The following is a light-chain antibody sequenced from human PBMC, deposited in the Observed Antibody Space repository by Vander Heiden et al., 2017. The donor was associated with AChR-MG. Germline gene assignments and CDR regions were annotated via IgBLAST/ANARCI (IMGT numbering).Light chain of an antibody. CDR3: QSYDSSLSGPKYV. J-gene: IGLJ1*01. V-gene: IGLV1-40*01. CDR2: GNS. CDR1: SSNIGAGYD. Sequence: QSVLTQPPSVSGAPGQRVTISCTGSSSNIGAGYDVHWYQQLPGTAPKLLIYGNSNRPSGVPDRFSGSKSGTSASLAITGLQAEDEADYYCQSYDSSLSGPKYVFGTGTKV.